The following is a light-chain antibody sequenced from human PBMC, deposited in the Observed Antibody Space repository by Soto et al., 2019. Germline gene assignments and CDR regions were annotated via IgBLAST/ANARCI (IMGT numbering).Light chain of an antibody. V-gene: IGKV3-20*01. Sequence: EVVLTQSPGTLSLSPGERVTLSCRASQSVTLNYLAWYQQKPGQAPRLLIYGASSRVTGIPDRFSGSGSGTDFTLAISRLEPEDFAVYYCQQYATSPVTFGQGTKLAIK. J-gene: IGKJ2*01. CDR3: QQYATSPVT. CDR1: QSVTLNY. CDR2: GAS.